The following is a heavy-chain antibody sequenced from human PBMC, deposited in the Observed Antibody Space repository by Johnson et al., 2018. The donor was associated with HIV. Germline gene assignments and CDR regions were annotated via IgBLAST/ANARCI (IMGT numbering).Heavy chain of an antibody. J-gene: IGHJ3*02. CDR2: INRNGGST. D-gene: IGHD7-27*01. CDR3: VRDPTTQDLRLTGDFGAIDI. CDR1: GFTFDDYG. Sequence: EQLVESGGGVVRPGGSLRLSCAASGFTFDDYGVSWVRQVRGQGLEWVSFINRNGGSTGYADSVKGRFTISRDNAKNSLYLQMNSLRAEDTALYYCVRDPTTQDLRLTGDFGAIDIWGQGTMVTVSS. V-gene: IGHV3-20*04.